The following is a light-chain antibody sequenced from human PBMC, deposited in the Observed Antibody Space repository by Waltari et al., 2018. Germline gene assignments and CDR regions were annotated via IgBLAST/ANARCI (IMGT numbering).Light chain of an antibody. V-gene: IGLV2-8*01. CDR1: SSDVGAYNY. Sequence: QSALTQPPSASGSPGQSVAISCTGPSSDVGAYNYVSWYQQPPGKAPKLIIYDVTKRPSGVPDRFSGSKSGNTASLTVSGLQADDEADYHCSSYTGSTNNLYVFGTGTKVTVL. CDR3: SSYTGSTNNLYV. J-gene: IGLJ1*01. CDR2: DVT.